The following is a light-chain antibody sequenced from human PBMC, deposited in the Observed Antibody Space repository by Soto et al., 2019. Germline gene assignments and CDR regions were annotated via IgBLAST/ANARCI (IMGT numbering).Light chain of an antibody. V-gene: IGKV1-33*01. CDR1: HDISNH. CDR2: DAS. J-gene: IGKJ2*01. Sequence: DIQMTQAPSSLSASVGDRVTITCQASHDISNHLNWYQHKPGKAHTVLIYDASSLETGVPSRFSGSGSWTNFIVTISSLQPEDIATYYCQHFKNFPHTFGQGTKLDIK. CDR3: QHFKNFPHT.